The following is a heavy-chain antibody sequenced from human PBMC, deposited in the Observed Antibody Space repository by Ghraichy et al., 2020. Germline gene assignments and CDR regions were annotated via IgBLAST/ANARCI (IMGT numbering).Heavy chain of an antibody. V-gene: IGHV1-69*04. CDR1: GGTFSSYA. D-gene: IGHD5-24*01. CDR2: IIPILGIA. CDR3: ARGRGDGYNHGDWYFDL. Sequence: SVKVSRKASGGTFSSYAISWVRQAPGQGLEWMGRIIPILGIANYAQKFQGRVTITADKSTSTAYMELSSLRSEDTAVYYCARGRGDGYNHGDWYFDLWGRGTLVTVSS. J-gene: IGHJ2*01.